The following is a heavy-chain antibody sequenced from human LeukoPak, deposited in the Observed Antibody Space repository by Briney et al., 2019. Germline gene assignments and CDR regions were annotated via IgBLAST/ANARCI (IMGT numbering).Heavy chain of an antibody. Sequence: GGSLRLSCAASGFTFSSYEMNWVGQAPGKGLEWVAHIKEDGSEKHYVDSVKGRFTISRDNAKNSLYVQIDCLRAEDTAMYYCARQWGYFRSDWWLDTFDVWGQGSMVTVSS. CDR1: GFTFSSYE. CDR3: ARQWGYFRSDWWLDTFDV. V-gene: IGHV3-7*01. D-gene: IGHD6-19*01. CDR2: IKEDGSEK. J-gene: IGHJ3*01.